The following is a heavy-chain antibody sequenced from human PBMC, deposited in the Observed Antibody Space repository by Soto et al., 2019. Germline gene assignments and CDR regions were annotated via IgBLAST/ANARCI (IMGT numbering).Heavy chain of an antibody. V-gene: IGHV3-33*01. Sequence: GGSLRLSCAASGFTFSSYGMHWVRQAPGKGLEWVAVIWYDGSNKYYADSVKGRFTISRDNSKNTLYLQMNSLRAEDTAVYYCARAPLGYCSGGSCYPYYYYYMDVWGKGTTVTVSS. CDR2: IWYDGSNK. D-gene: IGHD2-15*01. CDR3: ARAPLGYCSGGSCYPYYYYYMDV. J-gene: IGHJ6*03. CDR1: GFTFSSYG.